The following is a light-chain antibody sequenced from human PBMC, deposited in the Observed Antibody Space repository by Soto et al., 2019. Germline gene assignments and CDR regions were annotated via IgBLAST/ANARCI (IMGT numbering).Light chain of an antibody. Sequence: DIRMTQSPSTLSASVGDRVTITCRASQYINKWLAWYQQKPGKAPKLLICEASSLESGVPSRFSGSGSGTDFTLTISTLQPDDSATYYCQHYYNYPLTFGGGSKV. J-gene: IGKJ4*01. CDR2: EAS. CDR1: QYINKW. V-gene: IGKV1-5*01. CDR3: QHYYNYPLT.